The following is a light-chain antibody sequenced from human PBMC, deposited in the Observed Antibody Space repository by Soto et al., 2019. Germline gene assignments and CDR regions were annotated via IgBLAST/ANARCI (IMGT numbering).Light chain of an antibody. CDR1: ASNIGASYD. V-gene: IGLV1-40*01. CDR2: GNF. CDR3: AAWDDSLSGRV. J-gene: IGLJ2*01. Sequence: QAVVTQPPSVSGAPGQRVTISCAGSASNIGASYDVHWYQQVPGTAPKLLIYGNFNRPSGVPDRFSGSKSGTSASLAITGLQAEDEADYYCAAWDDSLSGRVFGGGTKLTVL.